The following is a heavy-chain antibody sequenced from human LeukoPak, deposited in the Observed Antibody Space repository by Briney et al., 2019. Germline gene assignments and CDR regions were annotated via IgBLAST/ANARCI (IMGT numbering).Heavy chain of an antibody. CDR1: GGSFSGYY. V-gene: IGHV4-34*01. Sequence: SETLSLTCAVYGGSFSGYYWSWIRQPPGKGLEWIGEINHSGSTNYNPSLKSRVTISVDTSKNQFSLKLSSVTAADTAVYYCARDGRKSGSYAPLFDYWGQGTLVTVSS. CDR3: ARDGRKSGSYAPLFDY. J-gene: IGHJ4*02. CDR2: INHSGST. D-gene: IGHD1-26*01.